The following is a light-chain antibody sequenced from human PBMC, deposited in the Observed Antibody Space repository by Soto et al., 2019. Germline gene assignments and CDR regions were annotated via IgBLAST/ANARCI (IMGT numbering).Light chain of an antibody. CDR3: TSYTAFSTDIL. J-gene: IGLJ2*01. V-gene: IGLV2-14*01. CDR1: SSDVGNYNF. CDR2: QVT. Sequence: QSVLTQPASVSGSPGQSITISCTGTSSDVGNYNFVSWYQHHAGTAPKLIIYQVTNRPSGVSDRFSGSKSGDTASLTTSGLQAEDEADYYCTSYTAFSTDILFGGGTKVNVL.